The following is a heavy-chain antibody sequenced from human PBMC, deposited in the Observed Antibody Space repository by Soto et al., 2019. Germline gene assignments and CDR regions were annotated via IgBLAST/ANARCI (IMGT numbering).Heavy chain of an antibody. V-gene: IGHV6-1*01. CDR2: TYYRSKWYH. J-gene: IGHJ5*01. Sequence: QVQLQQSGPGLVKPSQTLSLTCAISGESVSTNSATWDWIRQSPSRGLEWLGRTYYRSKWYHDYAFSVKGRITINADTSNSQLTLQLNSVTPDDTAVYYCARLIGDSLLDSWGQGTLVTVSS. CDR3: ARLIGDSLLDS. D-gene: IGHD2-8*01. CDR1: GESVSTNSAT.